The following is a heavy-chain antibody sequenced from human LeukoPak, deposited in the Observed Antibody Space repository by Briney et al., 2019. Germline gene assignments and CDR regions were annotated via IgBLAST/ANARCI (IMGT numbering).Heavy chain of an antibody. D-gene: IGHD3-22*01. J-gene: IGHJ4*02. CDR2: IYHSGST. Sequence: SETLSLTCTVSGGSISGSSYYWGWIRQPPGKGLEWIGYIYHSGSTYYNPSLKSRVTISVDRSKNQFSLKLSSVTAADTAVYYCARVCYYDSSGYYAGYFDYWGQGTLVTVSS. V-gene: IGHV4-30-2*01. CDR1: GGSISGSSYY. CDR3: ARVCYYDSSGYYAGYFDY.